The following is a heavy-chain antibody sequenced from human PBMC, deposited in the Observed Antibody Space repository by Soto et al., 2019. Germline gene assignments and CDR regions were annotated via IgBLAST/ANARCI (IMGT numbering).Heavy chain of an antibody. J-gene: IGHJ4*02. CDR3: AKVSWIQPLGYSDY. Sequence: GGSLRLSCAASGFTFSSYAMSWVRQAPGKGLEWVSAISGSGGSTYYADSVKGRFTISRDNSKNTLYLQMNSLRAEDTAVYYCAKVSWIQPLGYSDYWGQGTLVTVSS. V-gene: IGHV3-23*01. D-gene: IGHD5-18*01. CDR2: ISGSGGST. CDR1: GFTFSSYA.